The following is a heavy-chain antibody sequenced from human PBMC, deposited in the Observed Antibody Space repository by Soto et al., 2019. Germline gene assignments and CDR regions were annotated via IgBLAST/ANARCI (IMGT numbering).Heavy chain of an antibody. CDR1: GGSISSGGYY. V-gene: IGHV4-31*03. CDR2: IYYSGST. J-gene: IGHJ3*02. Sequence: SETLSLTCTVSGGSISSGGYYWSWIRQHPGKGLDWIGYIYYSGSTYYNPSLKSRVTISVDTSKNQFSLKLSSVTAADTAVYYGARAYIGRRITMIGQDAFDIWGQGTMVTVSS. CDR3: ARAYIGRRITMIGQDAFDI. D-gene: IGHD3-22*01.